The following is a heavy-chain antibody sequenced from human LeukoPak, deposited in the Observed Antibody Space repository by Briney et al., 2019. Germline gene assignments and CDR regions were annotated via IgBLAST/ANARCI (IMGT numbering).Heavy chain of an antibody. Sequence: TSETLSLTCTVSGGSISSYYWSWIRQPPGKGLEWIGYIYYSGSTNYNPSLKSRVTISVDTSKNQFSLKLSSVTAADTAVYHCARSYSSGWNIFDYWGQGTLVTVSS. CDR2: IYYSGST. J-gene: IGHJ4*02. V-gene: IGHV4-59*08. CDR3: ARSYSSGWNIFDY. CDR1: GGSISSYY. D-gene: IGHD6-19*01.